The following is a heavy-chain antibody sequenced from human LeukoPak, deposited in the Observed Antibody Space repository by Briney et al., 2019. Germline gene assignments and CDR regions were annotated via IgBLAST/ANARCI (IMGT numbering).Heavy chain of an antibody. CDR3: ARIRCERSGYSSDY. J-gene: IGHJ4*02. CDR1: GFTFNKYS. CDR2: ISTSSSYI. D-gene: IGHD4-17*01. V-gene: IGHV3-21*01. Sequence: GGSLTLSSAASGFTFNKYSMNWVRPGPGKGLGWGSPISTSSSYIYYADSVRGGFTISRDNTTNSLYLQNIRPRDEDTAAFYFARIRCERSGYSSDYWGQGTLVTVSS.